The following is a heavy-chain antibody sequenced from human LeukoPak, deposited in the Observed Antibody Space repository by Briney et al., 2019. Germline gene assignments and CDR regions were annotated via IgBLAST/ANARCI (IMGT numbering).Heavy chain of an antibody. CDR3: ARPGIAAARDAFDI. V-gene: IGHV4-59*01. CDR1: GGSISSYY. CDR2: IYYSGRT. Sequence: SETLSLTCTVSGGSISSYYWSWIRQPPGKGLEWIGYIYYSGRTNYNPSLKSRVTISVDTSKNQFSLKLSSVTAADTAVYYCARPGIAAARDAFDIWGQGTMVTVSS. D-gene: IGHD6-13*01. J-gene: IGHJ3*02.